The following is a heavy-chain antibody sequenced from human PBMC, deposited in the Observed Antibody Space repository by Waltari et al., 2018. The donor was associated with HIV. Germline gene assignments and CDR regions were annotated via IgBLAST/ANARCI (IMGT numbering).Heavy chain of an antibody. Sequence: QVQLQESGPGLVKPSETLSLTCTVSGGSVSSGSYYWSWIRQPPGKGLEWIGYIYYSGSTNYNPSLKSRVTISVDTSKNQFSLKLSSVTAADTAVYYCARIRQDYYGSGGYYYGMDVWGQGTTVTVSS. J-gene: IGHJ6*02. V-gene: IGHV4-61*01. CDR1: GGSVSSGSYY. CDR3: ARIRQDYYGSGGYYYGMDV. CDR2: IYYSGST. D-gene: IGHD3-10*01.